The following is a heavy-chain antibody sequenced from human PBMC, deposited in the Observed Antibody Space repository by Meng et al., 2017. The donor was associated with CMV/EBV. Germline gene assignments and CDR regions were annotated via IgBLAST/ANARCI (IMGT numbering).Heavy chain of an antibody. CDR3: ARDYLIAAAGTNYYYGMDV. CDR1: GGTFSSYT. D-gene: IGHD6-13*01. V-gene: IGHV1-69*04. Sequence: SVKVSCKASGGTFSSYTISWVRQAPGQGLEWMGRIIPILGIANYAQKFQGRVTMTRDTSISTAYMELSRLRSDDTAVYYCARDYLIAAAGTNYYYGMDVWGQGTTVTVSS. CDR2: IIPILGIA. J-gene: IGHJ6*02.